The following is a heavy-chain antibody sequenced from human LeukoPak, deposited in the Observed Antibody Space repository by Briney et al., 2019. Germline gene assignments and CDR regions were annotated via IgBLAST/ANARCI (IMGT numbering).Heavy chain of an antibody. D-gene: IGHD5-12*01. CDR1: GFTFSSYG. J-gene: IGHJ4*02. Sequence: GGSLRLSCAASGFTFSSYGMHWVRQAPGKGLEWVAVISYDGSNKYYADSVKGRFTISRDNSKNTLYLQMNSLRAEDTAVYYCAKDFRWRYSGYGYYFDYWGQGTLVTVSS. CDR2: ISYDGSNK. CDR3: AKDFRWRYSGYGYYFDY. V-gene: IGHV3-30*18.